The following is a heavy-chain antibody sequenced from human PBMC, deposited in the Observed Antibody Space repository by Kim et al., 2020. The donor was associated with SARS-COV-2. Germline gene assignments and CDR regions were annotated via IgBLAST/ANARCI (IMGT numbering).Heavy chain of an antibody. CDR2: IYYSGST. CDR3: ARVDVCSGGSCYWYFDL. V-gene: IGHV4-31*03. CDR1: GGSISSGGYY. J-gene: IGHJ2*01. D-gene: IGHD2-15*01. Sequence: SETLSLTCTVSGGSISSGGYYWSWIRQHPGKGLEWIGYIYYSGSTYYNPSLKSRVTISVDTSKNQFSLKLSSVTAADTAEYYCARVDVCSGGSCYWYFDLWGRGTRVTVSS.